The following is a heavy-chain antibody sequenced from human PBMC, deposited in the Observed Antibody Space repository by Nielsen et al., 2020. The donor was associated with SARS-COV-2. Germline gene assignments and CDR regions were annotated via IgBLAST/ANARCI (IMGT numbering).Heavy chain of an antibody. CDR2: IYHSGST. J-gene: IGHJ4*02. Sequence: WIRQPPGKGLEWIGEIYHSGSTNYNPSLKSRVTISVDKSKNQFSLKLSSVTAADTAVYYCARGLGFGEPTSRNYFDYWGQGTLVTVSS. D-gene: IGHD3-10*01. CDR3: ARGLGFGEPTSRNYFDY. V-gene: IGHV4-4*02.